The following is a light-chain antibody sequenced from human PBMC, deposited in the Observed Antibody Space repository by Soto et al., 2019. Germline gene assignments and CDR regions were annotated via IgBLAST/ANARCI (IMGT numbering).Light chain of an antibody. CDR1: QSVNTY. CDR2: DSS. CDR3: QQRSNWPIT. Sequence: EIVLSQSPATLSLSPWERATLSCRASQSVNTYLAWYQQRPGQAPRLLIYDSSNRATGIPARFSGSGSGTELTLTISSLEPEDFAVYYCQQRSNWPITFGQGTRLEIK. V-gene: IGKV3-11*01. J-gene: IGKJ5*01.